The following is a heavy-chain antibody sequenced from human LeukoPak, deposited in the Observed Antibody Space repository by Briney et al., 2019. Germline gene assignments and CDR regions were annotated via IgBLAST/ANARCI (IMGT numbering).Heavy chain of an antibody. CDR3: VRGVWHVATEMVLDY. D-gene: IGHD5-18*01. CDR1: GFTFSSYG. CDR2: IWNDGSKK. J-gene: IGHJ4*02. Sequence: GRSLRLSCAASGFTFSSYGMHWVRQAPGKGPEWVAVIWNDGSKKYYADSVKGRFTVSRDNSKNTLYLHMNSLRAEDTALYYCVRGVWHVATEMVLDYWGQGTPVTVSS. V-gene: IGHV3-33*01.